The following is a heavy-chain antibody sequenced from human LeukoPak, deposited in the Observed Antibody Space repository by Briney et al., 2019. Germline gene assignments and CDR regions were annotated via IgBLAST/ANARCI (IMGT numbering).Heavy chain of an antibody. CDR2: INPNSGGT. Sequence: ASVKVSCKASGYTFTGYYMHWVRQAPGQGLEWMGWINPNSGGTNYAQKFQGRVTMTRDTSISTAYMELSRLRSDDTAVYYCAREDERITMTVVVNPGAYWGQGTLVTVSS. CDR1: GYTFTGYY. CDR3: AREDERITMTVVVNPGAY. V-gene: IGHV1-2*02. J-gene: IGHJ4*02. D-gene: IGHD3-22*01.